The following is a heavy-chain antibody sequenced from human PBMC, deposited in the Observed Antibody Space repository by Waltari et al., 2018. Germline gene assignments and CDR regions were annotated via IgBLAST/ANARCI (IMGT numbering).Heavy chain of an antibody. CDR1: GFTFSSYG. D-gene: IGHD1-26*01. CDR3: AIIVGATTTGDY. J-gene: IGHJ4*02. Sequence: QVQLVESGGGVVQPGRSLRLSCAASGFTFSSYGMHWVRQAPGKGLGWVAVIWYDVSNKYYADSVKGRFTISRDNSKNTLYLQSNSLRAEDTAVYYCAIIVGATTTGDYWGQGTLVTVSS. V-gene: IGHV3-33*01. CDR2: IWYDVSNK.